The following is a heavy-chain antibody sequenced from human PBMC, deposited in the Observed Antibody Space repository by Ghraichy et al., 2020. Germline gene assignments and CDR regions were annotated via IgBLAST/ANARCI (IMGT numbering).Heavy chain of an antibody. V-gene: IGHV4-59*01. D-gene: IGHD3-22*01. CDR3: AREAYYYDSSGYYYDY. CDR1: GGSISSYY. J-gene: IGHJ4*02. CDR2: IYYSGST. Sequence: SETLSPTCTVSGGSISSYYWSWIRQPPGKGLEWIGYIYYSGSTNYNPSLKSRVTISVDTSKNQFSLKLSSVTAADTAVYYCAREAYYYDSSGYYYDYWGQGTLVTVSS.